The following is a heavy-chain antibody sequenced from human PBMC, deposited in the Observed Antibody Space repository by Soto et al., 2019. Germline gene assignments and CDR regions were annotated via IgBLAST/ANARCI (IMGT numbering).Heavy chain of an antibody. D-gene: IGHD1-1*01. CDR3: AKLYWNPRYFDS. J-gene: IGHJ4*02. CDR1: GFTFGNVA. CDR2: ISDNGGNT. Sequence: GGTLRLSCTASGFTFGNVAMAWVRQAPGKGLEWVSSISDNGGNTDYADSARGRFTLSRDNSKNTLYLQMNHLKAEDTAVYYCAKLYWNPRYFDSWGQGARVTVSS. V-gene: IGHV3-23*01.